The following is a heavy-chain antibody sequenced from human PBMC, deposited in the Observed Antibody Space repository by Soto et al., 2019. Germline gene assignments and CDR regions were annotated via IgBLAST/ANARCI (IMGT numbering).Heavy chain of an antibody. Sequence: XGSLRLSFAASGFTFSTFGMNWVRQAPGKGLEWISYISSSSTTIFYGGSVEGRFTVSRDNAENSLYLQMNSLRDEDTAVYYCARDKGGEVIGLNWFDPWGHGALVTVSS. D-gene: IGHD2-21*01. CDR1: GFTFSTFG. CDR3: ARDKGGEVIGLNWFDP. V-gene: IGHV3-48*02. J-gene: IGHJ5*02. CDR2: ISSSSTTI.